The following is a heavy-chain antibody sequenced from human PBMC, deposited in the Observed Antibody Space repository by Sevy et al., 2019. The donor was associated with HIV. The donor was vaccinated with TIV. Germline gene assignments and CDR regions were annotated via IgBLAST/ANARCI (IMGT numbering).Heavy chain of an antibody. CDR1: GFSFSSYW. Sequence: GGSLRLSCAAPGFSFSSYWMTWFRQAPGKELEWVANVNLDGSVKYYVESVKGRFTISRDNARNSLSLQMNSLRAEDTAGYYCARSVDYWGQGTLVTVSS. J-gene: IGHJ4*02. V-gene: IGHV3-7*01. CDR2: VNLDGSVK. CDR3: ARSVDY.